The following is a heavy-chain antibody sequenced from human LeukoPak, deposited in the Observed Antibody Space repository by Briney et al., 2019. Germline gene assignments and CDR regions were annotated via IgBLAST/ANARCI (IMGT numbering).Heavy chain of an antibody. V-gene: IGHV3-64*01. J-gene: IGHJ6*03. D-gene: IGHD6-13*01. CDR3: ARVAAGTAYYYYYYMDV. CDR1: GFTFSSYA. Sequence: PGGSLRLSCAASGFTFSSYAMHLVRQAPGKGLEYVSAISSNGGSTYYANSVKGRFTISRDNSKNTLYLQMGSLRAEDMAVYYCARVAAGTAYYYYYYMDVWGKGTTVTVSS. CDR2: ISSNGGST.